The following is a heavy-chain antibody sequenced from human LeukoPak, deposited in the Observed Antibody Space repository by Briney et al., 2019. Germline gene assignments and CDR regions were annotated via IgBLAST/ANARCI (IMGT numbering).Heavy chain of an antibody. D-gene: IGHD3-10*01. CDR2: INGDGSTT. CDR3: ARDYAGSPDY. V-gene: IGHV3-74*03. J-gene: IGHJ4*02. Sequence: GGSLRLSCTASGFTFSTYWINWVRQSPGKGLVWAALINGDGSTTTHADSVKGRFTISRDNAKSTAYLQMNSLRDEDTAVYFCARDYAGSPDYWGQGTLVTVSA. CDR1: GFTFSTYW.